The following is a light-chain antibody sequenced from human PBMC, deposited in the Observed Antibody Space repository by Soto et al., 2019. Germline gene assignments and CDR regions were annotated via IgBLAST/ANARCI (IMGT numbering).Light chain of an antibody. CDR1: RGISSY. V-gene: IGKV1-9*01. Sequence: DIQLTQSPSCLSASVGDRVTITCRASRGISSYLAWYQQKPGKAPELLIYGASTLQTGVPSRFGGSGSGTEFTLSISSLQPEDFATYYCQQHITYPLTFGGGTKVEIK. CDR2: GAS. CDR3: QQHITYPLT. J-gene: IGKJ4*01.